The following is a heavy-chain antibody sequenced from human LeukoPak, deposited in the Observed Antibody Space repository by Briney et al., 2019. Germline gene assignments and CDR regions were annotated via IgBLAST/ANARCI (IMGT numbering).Heavy chain of an antibody. CDR3: ARIVRYSYGYYFDY. Sequence: SETLSLTCTVSGGSISSYYWSWIRQPPGKGLEWIGYIYYSGSTNYNPSLKSRVTISVDTSKNQFSLKLSSVTAADTAVYYCARIVRYSYGYYFDYWGQGTLVTVSS. J-gene: IGHJ4*02. CDR1: GGSISSYY. CDR2: IYYSGST. V-gene: IGHV4-59*01. D-gene: IGHD5-18*01.